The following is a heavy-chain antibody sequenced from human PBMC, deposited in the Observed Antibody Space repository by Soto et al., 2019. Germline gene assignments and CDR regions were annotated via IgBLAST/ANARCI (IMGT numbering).Heavy chain of an antibody. CDR3: ARGRYGDY. CDR2: ISAHNGNP. Sequence: QVHLVQSGAEVKKPGASVKVSCKGSGYVFTTYGITWVRQAPGQGLEWMAWISAHNGNPNYAQKLQGRVTVTRDTSTSTAYMELRSLRSYATAVYYCARGRYGDYWGQGALVTVSS. CDR1: GYVFTTYG. D-gene: IGHD1-1*01. V-gene: IGHV1-18*01. J-gene: IGHJ4*02.